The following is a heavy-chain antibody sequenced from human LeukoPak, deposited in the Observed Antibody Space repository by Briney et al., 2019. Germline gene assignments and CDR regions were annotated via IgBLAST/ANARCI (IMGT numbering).Heavy chain of an antibody. CDR1: GYTFTGYY. Sequence: ASVKVSCKASGYTFTGYYMHWVRQAPGQGLEWMGWINPNSGGTNYAQKFQGRVTMTRDTSISTAYMELSRLRSDGTAVYYCARNVYCSSTSCYYYYYMDVWGKGTTVTVSS. D-gene: IGHD2-2*01. J-gene: IGHJ6*03. CDR3: ARNVYCSSTSCYYYYYMDV. V-gene: IGHV1-2*02. CDR2: INPNSGGT.